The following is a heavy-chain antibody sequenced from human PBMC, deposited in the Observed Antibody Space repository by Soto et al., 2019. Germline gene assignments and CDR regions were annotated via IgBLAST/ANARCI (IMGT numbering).Heavy chain of an antibody. J-gene: IGHJ3*02. Sequence: SETLSLTCTFSGGSISTYYWSWIRQPPGKGLEWIGYLYNNGNTNYNPSLESRVTISIDTSRNKLFLRLRSVTAADTAVYYCTRPNGGDYAFDIWGRGTMVTVSS. CDR2: LYNNGNT. CDR3: TRPNGGDYAFDI. CDR1: GGSISTYY. V-gene: IGHV4-59*08. D-gene: IGHD2-21*02.